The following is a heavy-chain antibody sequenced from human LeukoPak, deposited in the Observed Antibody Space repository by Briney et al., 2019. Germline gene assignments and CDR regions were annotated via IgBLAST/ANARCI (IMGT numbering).Heavy chain of an antibody. D-gene: IGHD3-22*01. Sequence: GGSLRLSCAASGFTFTTFAMIWVRQSPGKGLEWVSAMPGSGAYTYYADSVKGRFTISRDNSKNTLYMQMNSLRAEDTAVYYCAKVGFYYYDSSGYYGDYWGQGTLVTVSS. J-gene: IGHJ4*02. CDR2: MPGSGAYT. CDR3: AKVGFYYYDSSGYYGDY. CDR1: GFTFTTFA. V-gene: IGHV3-23*01.